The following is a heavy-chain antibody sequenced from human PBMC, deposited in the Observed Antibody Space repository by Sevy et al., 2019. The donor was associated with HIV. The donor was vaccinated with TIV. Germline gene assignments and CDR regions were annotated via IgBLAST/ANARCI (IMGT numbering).Heavy chain of an antibody. CDR3: AREGCTKPHDY. D-gene: IGHD2-8*01. Sequence: GGSLKLSCAASGFAFSKYSMSWVRQPPGKGLEWVSTLSFGCGEINHADSVKGRFTISRDNSKNSLYLQMNNLRAEDTAVYYCAREGCTKPHDYWGQGTLVTVSS. J-gene: IGHJ4*02. CDR1: GFAFSKYS. V-gene: IGHV3-23*01. CDR2: LSFGCGEI.